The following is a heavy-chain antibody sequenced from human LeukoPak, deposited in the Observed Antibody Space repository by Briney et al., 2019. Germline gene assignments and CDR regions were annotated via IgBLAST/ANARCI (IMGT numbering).Heavy chain of an antibody. V-gene: IGHV4-59*12. J-gene: IGHJ4*02. CDR3: ARGFRYGSGSSYYFDY. D-gene: IGHD3-10*01. Sequence: SETLSLTCTVSGGSISSYYWSWIRQPPGKGLEWIGYIYYSGSTNYNPSLKSRVTISVDTSKNQFSLKLSSVTAADTAVYYCARGFRYGSGSSYYFDYWGQGTLVTVSS. CDR1: GGSISSYY. CDR2: IYYSGST.